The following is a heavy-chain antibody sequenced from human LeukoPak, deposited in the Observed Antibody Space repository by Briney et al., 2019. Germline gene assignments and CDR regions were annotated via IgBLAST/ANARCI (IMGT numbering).Heavy chain of an antibody. CDR2: IDWDDDK. J-gene: IGHJ3*02. CDR3: ARIRDSLEAFDI. D-gene: IGHD1-1*01. V-gene: IGHV2-70*11. CDR1: GFSLSTSGMC. Sequence: RESGPALVKPTQTLTLTCTFSGFSLSTSGMCVSWIRQPPGKALEWLARIDWDDDKYYSTSLKTRLTISKDTSKSQVVLTMTNMDPVDTATYYCARIRDSLEAFDIWGQGTMVTVSS.